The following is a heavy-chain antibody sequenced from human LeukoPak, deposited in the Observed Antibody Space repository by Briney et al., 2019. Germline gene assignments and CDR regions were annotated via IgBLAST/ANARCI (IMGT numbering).Heavy chain of an antibody. J-gene: IGHJ4*02. CDR2: ISSSSSTI. V-gene: IGHV3-48*02. Sequence: GGSLRLSCAASGLTVSSYSMNWVRQAPGKGLEWVSYISSSSSTIYYADSVKGRFTISRDNAKDSLYLQMNSLRDEDTAVYYCARARASGRSGFDYWGQGTLVTVSS. D-gene: IGHD2-15*01. CDR3: ARARASGRSGFDY. CDR1: GLTVSSYS.